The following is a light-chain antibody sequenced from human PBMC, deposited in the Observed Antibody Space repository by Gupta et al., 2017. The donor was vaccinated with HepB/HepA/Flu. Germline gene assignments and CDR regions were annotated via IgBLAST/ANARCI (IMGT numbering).Light chain of an antibody. J-gene: IGKJ1*01. CDR2: GIS. V-gene: IGKV3-20*01. CDR1: QTISASD. Sequence: IVLTQSPGTLSLSPGESATLSCRASQTISASDVAWYQQKPGQAPRLLIYGISSRATGIPDRFSGGGSKTAVTLTISRREPEDIAVYYCQHGGSAPPWTFGQGTKVEIK. CDR3: QHGGSAPPWT.